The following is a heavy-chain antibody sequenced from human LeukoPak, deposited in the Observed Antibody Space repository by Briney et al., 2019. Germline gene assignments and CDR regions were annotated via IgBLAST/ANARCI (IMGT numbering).Heavy chain of an antibody. CDR3: ARGGYYDSSGYYLEDY. J-gene: IGHJ4*02. Sequence: SVKVSCKASGGTFSSYAISWVRQAPVQGLEWMGRIIAILGIANYAQKFQGRVTITADKSTSTAYMELSSLRSEDTAVYYCARGGYYDSSGYYLEDYWGQGTLVTVSS. CDR1: GGTFSSYA. D-gene: IGHD3-22*01. CDR2: IIAILGIA. V-gene: IGHV1-69*04.